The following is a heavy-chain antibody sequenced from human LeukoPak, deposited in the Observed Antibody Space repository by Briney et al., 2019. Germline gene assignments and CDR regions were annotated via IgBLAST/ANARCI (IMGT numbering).Heavy chain of an antibody. D-gene: IGHD2-2*01. V-gene: IGHV4-34*01. CDR2: INHGGST. CDR1: GGSFSHYY. J-gene: IGHJ5*02. Sequence: SETLSLTCAVYLYGGSFSHYYWSWIRQPPGKGLEWIGEINHGGSTNYNPSLKSRVTISADTSKNQFSLKLSSVTAADTAVYYCTRGAYCSSISCSAGNWFDPWGQGTLVTVSS. CDR3: TRGAYCSSISCSAGNWFDP.